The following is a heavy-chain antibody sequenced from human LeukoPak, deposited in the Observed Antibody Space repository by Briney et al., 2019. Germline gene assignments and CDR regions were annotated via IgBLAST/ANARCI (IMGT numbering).Heavy chain of an antibody. D-gene: IGHD2-15*01. J-gene: IGHJ4*02. CDR3: ARGPLPYCSDGSCHSWFRFDY. V-gene: IGHV1-8*01. CDR2: MNPYSGNT. CDR1: GYIFTSYD. Sequence: ASVKVSCKASGYIFTSYDINWVRQATGQRLEWMGWMNPYSGNTGYAQKFQGRVTMTGDISKSTAYMELSSLRSEDTAVYYCARGPLPYCSDGSCHSWFRFDYWGQGALVTVSS.